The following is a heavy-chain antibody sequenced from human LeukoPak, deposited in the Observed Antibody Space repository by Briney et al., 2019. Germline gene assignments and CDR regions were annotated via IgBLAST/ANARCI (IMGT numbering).Heavy chain of an antibody. J-gene: IGHJ4*02. V-gene: IGHV4-4*07. D-gene: IGHD6-13*01. CDR3: ARGAAAGPGWRPFDY. CDR2: IYTSGST. CDR1: GGSISSYY. Sequence: PSETLSLTYTVSGGSISSYYWSWIRQPAGKGLEWIGRIYTSGSTNYNPSLKSRVTMSVDTSKNQFSLKLSSVTAADTAVYYCARGAAAGPGWRPFDYWGQGTLVTVSS.